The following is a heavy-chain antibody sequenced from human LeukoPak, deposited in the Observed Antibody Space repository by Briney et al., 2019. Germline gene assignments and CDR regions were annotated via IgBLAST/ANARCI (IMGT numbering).Heavy chain of an antibody. Sequence: PGGSLGLSCAVSGFTLSNYWMHWVRQVPGKGLVWVSHINSDGSSTSYADSVKGRFTISRGNAKNTLHLQMNSLRAEDTAVYYCAISDSKWGQGTLVTVSS. J-gene: IGHJ4*02. CDR2: INSDGSST. D-gene: IGHD3-22*01. CDR1: GFTLSNYW. V-gene: IGHV3-74*01. CDR3: AISDSK.